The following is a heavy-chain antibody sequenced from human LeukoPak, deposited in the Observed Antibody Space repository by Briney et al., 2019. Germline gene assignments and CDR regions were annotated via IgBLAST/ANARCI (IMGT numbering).Heavy chain of an antibody. Sequence: SETLSLTCTVSGYSISSGYYWGWIRQPPGKGLEWIGSIYHSGSTYYNPSLKSRVTISVDTSKNQFSLKLSSVTAADTAVYYCARGQDRGGIDYWGQGTLVTVSS. CDR2: IYHSGST. CDR1: GYSISSGYY. V-gene: IGHV4-38-2*02. CDR3: ARGQDRGGIDY. D-gene: IGHD3-10*01. J-gene: IGHJ4*02.